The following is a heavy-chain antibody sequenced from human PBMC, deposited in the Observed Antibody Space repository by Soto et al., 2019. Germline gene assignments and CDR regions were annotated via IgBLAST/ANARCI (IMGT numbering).Heavy chain of an antibody. D-gene: IGHD1-26*01. CDR2: ISSNGGST. CDR3: VRDSGSFGSSYFDN. V-gene: IGHV3-64D*06. Sequence: VRLSCSASGFTFRTYSMHWVRQAPGKGLEYISGISSNGGSTYYADSVKGRFTNSRDNSKNTLYLQLSSLRAEDTAVYYCVRDSGSFGSSYFDNWGLGTVVTVSS. CDR1: GFTFRTYS. J-gene: IGHJ4*02.